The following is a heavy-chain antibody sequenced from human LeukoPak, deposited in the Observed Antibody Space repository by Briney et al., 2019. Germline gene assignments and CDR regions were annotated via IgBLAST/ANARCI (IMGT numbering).Heavy chain of an antibody. Sequence: ASVKVSCKASGYTFTGYYIHWVRQAPGQGLEWMGWINPNSGGTNYAQKFQGRVTMTRDTSISTAYMELSRLRSDDTAVYYCARMRARSDGYDYWGQGTLVTVSS. CDR3: ARMRARSDGYDY. CDR1: GYTFTGYY. CDR2: INPNSGGT. D-gene: IGHD5-24*01. V-gene: IGHV1-2*02. J-gene: IGHJ4*02.